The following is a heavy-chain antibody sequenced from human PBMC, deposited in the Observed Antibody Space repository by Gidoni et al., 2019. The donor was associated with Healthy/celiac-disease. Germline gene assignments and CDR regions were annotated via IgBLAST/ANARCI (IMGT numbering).Heavy chain of an antibody. CDR3: ARARRSGLTSYYYYGMDV. J-gene: IGHJ6*02. V-gene: IGHV4-34*01. CDR1: GGSFSAYY. D-gene: IGHD2-2*01. Sequence: QAQLQQWGAGLLKPSEPPSPTCAVYGGSFSAYYRSWARQPPGNGLEWIGEINPRGSTINNPSLKGRVTISVDACKHQYSLKRSSLTAADTAVYYCARARRSGLTSYYYYGMDVWGQGTTVTVSS. CDR2: INPRGST.